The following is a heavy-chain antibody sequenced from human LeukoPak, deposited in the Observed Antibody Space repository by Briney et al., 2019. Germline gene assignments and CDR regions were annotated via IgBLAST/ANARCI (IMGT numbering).Heavy chain of an antibody. CDR1: GFTFSSYS. CDR2: ISSSSSYI. V-gene: IGHV3-21*01. D-gene: IGHD6-19*01. J-gene: IGHJ4*02. CDR3: ARDRAAVAPFDY. Sequence: GGSLRLPCAASGFTFSSYSMNWVRQAPGKGLEWVSSISSSSSYIYYADSVKGRFTISRDNAKNSLYLQMNSLRAEDTAVYYCARDRAAVAPFDYWGQGTLVTVSS.